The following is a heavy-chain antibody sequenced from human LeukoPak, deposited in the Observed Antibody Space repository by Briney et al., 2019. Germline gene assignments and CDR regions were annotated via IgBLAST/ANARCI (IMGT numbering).Heavy chain of an antibody. J-gene: IGHJ3*02. CDR2: INAGNGNT. CDR3: ARDLGLTYYYDSSGYTDAFDI. D-gene: IGHD3-22*01. Sequence: GASVKVSCKASEYTFTSYAMHWVRQAPGQRLEWMGWINAGNGNTKYSQKFQGRVTITRDTSASTAYMELSSLRSEDTAVYYCARDLGLTYYYDSSGYTDAFDIWGQGTMVTVSS. CDR1: EYTFTSYA. V-gene: IGHV1-3*01.